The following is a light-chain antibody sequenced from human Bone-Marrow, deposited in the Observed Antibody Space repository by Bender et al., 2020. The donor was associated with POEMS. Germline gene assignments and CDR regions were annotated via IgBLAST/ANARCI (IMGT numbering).Light chain of an antibody. Sequence: QSVLTQPPSVSGAPGQTVTISCTGTSSNMGAGYGVNWYQQLPGTAPKLLIYNNENRHSGVPDRISGSTSGNTASLTISGLQAEDEADYYCSSYARSTTYNYVFGTGTKVTVL. CDR2: NNE. CDR3: SSYARSTTYNYV. CDR1: SSNMGAGYG. J-gene: IGLJ1*01. V-gene: IGLV1-40*01.